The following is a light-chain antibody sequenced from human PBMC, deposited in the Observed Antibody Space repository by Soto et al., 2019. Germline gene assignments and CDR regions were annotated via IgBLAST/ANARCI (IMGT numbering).Light chain of an antibody. J-gene: IGKJ2*03. CDR1: QSVSSIY. Sequence: EIVLTQSPGTLSLSPGERVTLSCRASQSVSSIYLAWYQQKPGQAPRLVIYATSSRATGIPDMFSGSGFGTDFTLTISRLEPEDFTVYYCQQYGNSPRYSFGQGTRLEIK. CDR3: QQYGNSPRYS. V-gene: IGKV3-20*01. CDR2: ATS.